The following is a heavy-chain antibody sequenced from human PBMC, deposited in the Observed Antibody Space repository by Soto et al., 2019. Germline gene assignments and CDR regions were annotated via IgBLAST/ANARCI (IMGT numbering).Heavy chain of an antibody. CDR1: GYTFTGYY. J-gene: IGHJ6*03. CDR3: ARESGGATATLDYYYFYMDV. CDR2: INPNGGVT. D-gene: IGHD5-12*01. Sequence: ASVKVSCKASGYTFTGYYMHWVRQAPGQGLEWMGWINPNGGVTKYAQKFQGRVTVTRDTSIRTVYMELSSLRSDDTAVYYCARESGGATATLDYYYFYMDVWGKGTTVTVSS. V-gene: IGHV1-2*02.